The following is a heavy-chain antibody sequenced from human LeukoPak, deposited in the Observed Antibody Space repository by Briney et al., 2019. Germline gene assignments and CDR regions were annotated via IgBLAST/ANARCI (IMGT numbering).Heavy chain of an antibody. J-gene: IGHJ4*02. Sequence: HPGGSLRLSCAASGFIFSSSWMSWVRQAPGKGLEWVANIKTDGSEKQYVDSVKGRFAISRDNAKNSLYLQINSLRAEDTAVYYCARGGSTHLGYWGQGTLVTVSS. CDR2: IKTDGSEK. V-gene: IGHV3-7*01. CDR3: ARGGSTHLGY. D-gene: IGHD2-2*01. CDR1: GFIFSSSW.